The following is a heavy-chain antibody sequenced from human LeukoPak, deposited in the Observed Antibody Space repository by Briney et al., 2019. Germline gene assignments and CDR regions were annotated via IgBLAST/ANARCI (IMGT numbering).Heavy chain of an antibody. J-gene: IGHJ3*02. V-gene: IGHV3-21*04. CDR3: AKANVKYCSGGSCFDAFDI. CDR2: ISTSSTCM. Sequence: GSLRLSCAASGFTFSSYSMNWVRQGPGKGLEWGSSISTSSTCMYYADSVKGRFTISRDNGKNSLYLQMNSLRAEDTAVYYCAKANVKYCSGGSCFDAFDIWGQGTMVTVSS. CDR1: GFTFSSYS. D-gene: IGHD2-15*01.